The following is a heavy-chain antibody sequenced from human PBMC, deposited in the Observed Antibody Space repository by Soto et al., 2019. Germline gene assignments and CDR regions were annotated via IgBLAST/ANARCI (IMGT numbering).Heavy chain of an antibody. CDR2: IYYSGST. V-gene: IGHV4-30-2*03. CDR3: ASDVLLWFGELGRGITFDY. D-gene: IGHD3-10*01. CDR1: GGSISSGGYS. Sequence: PSETLSLTCAVSGGSISSGGYSWSWIRQPPGKGLEWIGYIYYSGSTYYNPSLKSRVTISVDTSKNQFSLKLSSVTAADTAVYYCASDVLLWFGELGRGITFDYWGQGTLVTVSS. J-gene: IGHJ4*02.